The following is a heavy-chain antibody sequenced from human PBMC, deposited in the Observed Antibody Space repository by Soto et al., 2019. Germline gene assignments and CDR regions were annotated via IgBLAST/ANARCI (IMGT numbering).Heavy chain of an antibody. D-gene: IGHD4-4*01. J-gene: IGHJ5*02. Sequence: KTSETLSLTCTVSGGSISSGDYYWSWIRQPPGKGLEWIGYIYYSGSTYYNPSLKSRVTISVDTSKNQFSLKLSSVTAADTAVYYCARDRVTTRLGRSNWFDPWGQGTLVTVSS. CDR1: GGSISSGDYY. V-gene: IGHV4-30-4*01. CDR3: ARDRVTTRLGRSNWFDP. CDR2: IYYSGST.